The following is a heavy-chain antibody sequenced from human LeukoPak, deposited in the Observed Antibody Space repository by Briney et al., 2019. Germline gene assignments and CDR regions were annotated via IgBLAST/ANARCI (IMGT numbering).Heavy chain of an antibody. CDR2: IYYSGAT. V-gene: IGHV4-59*08. D-gene: IGHD3-10*01. CDR1: GGSISDYY. Sequence: SETLSLTCTVSGGSISDYYWNWIRQPPGKGLEWIGYIYYSGATNYNPSLKGRVTISVDTSKNQFSLRLSSVTAADTAMYYCARPGGPYRVGSFDYWGQGALVTVSS. CDR3: ARPGGPYRVGSFDY. J-gene: IGHJ4*02.